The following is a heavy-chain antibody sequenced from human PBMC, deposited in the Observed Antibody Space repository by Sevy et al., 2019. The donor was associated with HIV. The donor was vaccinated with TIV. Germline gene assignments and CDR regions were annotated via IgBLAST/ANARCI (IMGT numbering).Heavy chain of an antibody. V-gene: IGHV3-23*01. CDR2: ISGSGGDT. CDR3: AKDAYYYDSSGYSMSQWYYGMDV. D-gene: IGHD3-22*01. J-gene: IGHJ6*02. Sequence: GGSLRLSCAASGFTFSTYAMSWVRQAPGKGLEWVSDISGSGGDTYYADSVKGRSTISRDNSKNTRYLQMNSLRAEDTAVYYCAKDAYYYDSSGYSMSQWYYGMDVWGQGTTVTVSS. CDR1: GFTFSTYA.